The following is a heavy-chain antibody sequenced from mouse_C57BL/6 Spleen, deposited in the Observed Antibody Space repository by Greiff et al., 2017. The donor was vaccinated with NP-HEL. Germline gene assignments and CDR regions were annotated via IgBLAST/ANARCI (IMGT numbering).Heavy chain of an antibody. J-gene: IGHJ2*01. Sequence: VKLQESGAELVKPGASVKISCKASGYAFSSYWMNWVKQRPGKGLEWIGQIYPGDGDTNYNGKFKGKATLTADKSSSTAYMQLSSLTSEDSAVYFCARDRLSHFDYWGQGTTLTVSS. CDR1: GYAFSSYW. CDR3: ARDRLSHFDY. V-gene: IGHV1-80*01. D-gene: IGHD1-1*02. CDR2: IYPGDGDT.